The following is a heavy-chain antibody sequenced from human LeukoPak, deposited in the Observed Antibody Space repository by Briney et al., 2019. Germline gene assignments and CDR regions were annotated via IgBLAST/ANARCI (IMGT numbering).Heavy chain of an antibody. Sequence: SETLSLTCAVNDGSFSGYYWTWIRQSPGKGLEWIGEIDHSGSTNYNPSLKSRVTISVDTSKNQFSLKLSSVTAADTAVYYCARGPPVYYDNCGYYVFDYWGQGTLDTVSS. J-gene: IGHJ4*02. V-gene: IGHV4-34*01. CDR1: DGSFSGYY. D-gene: IGHD3-22*01. CDR3: ARGPPVYYDNCGYYVFDY. CDR2: IDHSGST.